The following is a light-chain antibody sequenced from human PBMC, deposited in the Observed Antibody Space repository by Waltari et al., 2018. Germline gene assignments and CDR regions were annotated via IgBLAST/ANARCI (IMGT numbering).Light chain of an antibody. Sequence: DIVVTQFPLSLPVTPGEPAPPPCRSRPSLPHRIGNNSLDWYLQKPGQSPRLLSYLGSKRPLGVPDRLGGSGAGTSFALRISTVGAENVGVYYCIQSLQTLRTFGQG. CDR3: IQSLQTLRT. CDR2: LGS. V-gene: IGKV2-28*01. CDR1: PSLPHRIGNNS. J-gene: IGKJ1*01.